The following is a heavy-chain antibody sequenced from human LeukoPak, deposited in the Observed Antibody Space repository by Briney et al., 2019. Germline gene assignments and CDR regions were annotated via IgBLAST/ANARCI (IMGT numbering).Heavy chain of an antibody. V-gene: IGHV3-23*01. CDR2: ISGSGGST. Sequence: GGSLRLSCAASGFTFSSYAMSWVRQAPGKGLEWVSPISGSGGSTYYADSVKGRFTISRDNSKNTLYLQMNSLRAEDTAVYYCAKDGSSKDIVANTAMAHFDYWGQGTLVTVSS. J-gene: IGHJ4*02. CDR1: GFTFSSYA. CDR3: AKDGSSKDIVANTAMAHFDY. D-gene: IGHD5-12*01.